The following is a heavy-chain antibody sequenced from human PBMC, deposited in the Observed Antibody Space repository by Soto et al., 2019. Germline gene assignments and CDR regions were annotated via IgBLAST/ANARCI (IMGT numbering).Heavy chain of an antibody. J-gene: IGHJ3*02. V-gene: IGHV3-30*04. CDR2: ISYDGSNK. Sequence: GGSLRLSCAASGFTFSSYAMHWVRQAPGKGLEWVAVISYDGSNKYYADSVKGRFTISRDNSKNTLYLQMNSLRAEDTVVYYCARVRSPCGGDCYSDAFDIWGQGTMVTVSS. CDR3: ARVRSPCGGDCYSDAFDI. CDR1: GFTFSSYA. D-gene: IGHD2-21*02.